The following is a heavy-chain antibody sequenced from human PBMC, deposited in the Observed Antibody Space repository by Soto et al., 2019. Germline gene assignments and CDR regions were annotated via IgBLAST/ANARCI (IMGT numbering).Heavy chain of an antibody. D-gene: IGHD6-19*01. J-gene: IGHJ4*02. CDR1: GFTFSSYG. CDR2: ISYDGSNK. CDR3: AKGSVLAVAGY. Sequence: SLRLSCAASGFTFSSYGMHWVRQAPGKGLEWVAVISYDGSNKYYADSVKGRFTISRDNSKNTLYLQMNSLRAEDTAVYYCAKGSVLAVAGYCGQGTLLPVSS. V-gene: IGHV3-30*18.